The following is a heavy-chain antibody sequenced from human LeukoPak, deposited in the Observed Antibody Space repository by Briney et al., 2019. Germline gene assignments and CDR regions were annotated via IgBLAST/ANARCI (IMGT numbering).Heavy chain of an antibody. Sequence: GGSLRLSCAASGFTFSSYAMHWVRQAPGKGLEWVAVISYDGSNKYYADSVKGRFTISRDNSKNTLYLQMNSLRAEDTAVYYCARDGGFEQWLVGHFQHWGQGTLVTVSS. CDR2: ISYDGSNK. V-gene: IGHV3-30-3*01. CDR1: GFTFSSYA. CDR3: ARDGGFEQWLVGHFQH. D-gene: IGHD6-19*01. J-gene: IGHJ1*01.